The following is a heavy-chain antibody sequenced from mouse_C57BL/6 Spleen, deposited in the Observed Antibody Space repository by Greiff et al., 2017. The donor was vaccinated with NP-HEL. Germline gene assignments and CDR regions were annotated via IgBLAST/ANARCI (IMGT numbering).Heavy chain of an antibody. CDR2: IRNKANNHAT. Sequence: EVQLVESGGGLVQPGGSMKLSCAASGFTFSDAWMDWVRQSPEKGLEWVAEIRNKANNHATYYAESVKGRFTISRDDSKSSVYLQMNSLRAEDTGIYYCPSQVPYYYGGAYWGQGTLVTVSA. V-gene: IGHV6-6*01. CDR3: PSQVPYYYGGAY. J-gene: IGHJ3*01. D-gene: IGHD1-1*01. CDR1: GFTFSDAW.